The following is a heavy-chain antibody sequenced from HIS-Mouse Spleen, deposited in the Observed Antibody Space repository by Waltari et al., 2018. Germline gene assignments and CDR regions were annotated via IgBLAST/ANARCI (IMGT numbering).Heavy chain of an antibody. CDR2: IYYSGST. J-gene: IGHJ2*01. Sequence: QLQLQESGPGLVKPSETLSPTCTVSVGSIRSSRYYWGWIRQPPGKGLEWIGSIYYSGSTYYNPSLKSRVTISVDTSKNPFSLKLSSVTAADTAVYYCAREIPYSSSWYDWYFDLWGRGTLVTVSS. CDR3: AREIPYSSSWYDWYFDL. D-gene: IGHD6-13*01. V-gene: IGHV4-39*07. CDR1: VGSIRSSRYY.